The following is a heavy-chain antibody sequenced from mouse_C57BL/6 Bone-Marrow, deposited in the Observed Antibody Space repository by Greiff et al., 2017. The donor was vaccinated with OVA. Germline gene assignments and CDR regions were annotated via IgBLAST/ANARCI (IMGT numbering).Heavy chain of an antibody. CDR1: GYTFTDYY. CDR3: ARKGRDGDY. CDR2: INPNNGGT. J-gene: IGHJ2*01. Sequence: VQLQQSGPELVKPGASVKISCKASGYTFTDYYMNWVKQSHGKSLEWIGDINPNNGGTSYNQKFKGKATLTVDKSSSTAYMELRSLTSEDSAVYYCARKGRDGDYWGQGTTLTVSS. V-gene: IGHV1-26*01.